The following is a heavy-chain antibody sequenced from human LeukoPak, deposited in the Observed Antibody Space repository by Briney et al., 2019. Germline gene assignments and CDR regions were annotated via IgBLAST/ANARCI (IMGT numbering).Heavy chain of an antibody. CDR3: ARRTVTTFTNYFDY. D-gene: IGHD4-17*01. Sequence: ETLSLTCAVYGGSFSGYYWSWIRQPPGKGLEWIGEINHSGSTNYDPSLKSRVTISVDTSKNQFSLKLSSVTAADTAVYYCARRTVTTFTNYFDYWGQGTLVTVSS. CDR1: GGSFSGYY. V-gene: IGHV4-34*01. CDR2: INHSGST. J-gene: IGHJ4*02.